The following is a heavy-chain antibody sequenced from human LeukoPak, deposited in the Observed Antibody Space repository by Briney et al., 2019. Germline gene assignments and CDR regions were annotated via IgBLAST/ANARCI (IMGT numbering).Heavy chain of an antibody. CDR1: GFTVSSNY. CDR3: ARTYDSSGYYDY. J-gene: IGHJ4*02. V-gene: IGHV3-53*01. Sequence: GGSLRLSCAASGFTVSSNYMSWVRQAPGKGLEWVSVIYSGGSTYYADSVKGRFTISRDNSKNTLYLQMSSLRAEDTAVYYCARTYDSSGYYDYWGQGALVTVSS. CDR2: IYSGGST. D-gene: IGHD3-22*01.